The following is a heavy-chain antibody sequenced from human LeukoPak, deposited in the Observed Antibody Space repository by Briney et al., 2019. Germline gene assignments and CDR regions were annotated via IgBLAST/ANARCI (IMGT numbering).Heavy chain of an antibody. CDR2: INNGCSII. J-gene: IGHJ3*02. Sequence: GGSLRLSCAASGFTFSSYEMNWVRQAPGKGLEWVSYINNGCSIIYYADSVKGRFTISRDNAKNSLYLQMNSLRAEDTAVYYCARQGLSGYAFDIWGQGTMVTVSS. D-gene: IGHD3-22*01. CDR1: GFTFSSYE. CDR3: ARQGLSGYAFDI. V-gene: IGHV3-48*03.